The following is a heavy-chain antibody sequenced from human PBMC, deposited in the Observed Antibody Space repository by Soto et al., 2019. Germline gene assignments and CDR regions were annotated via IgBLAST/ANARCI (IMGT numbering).Heavy chain of an antibody. CDR2: IDHSGST. CDR1: GGSFSGYY. J-gene: IGHJ4*02. D-gene: IGHD3-9*01. CDR3: ARVTDILSGSPVYFDY. Sequence: QVQLQQWGAGLLKPSEILSLTCAVYGGSFSGYYWGWIRQPPGKGLEWIGEIDHSGSTNYNPSLKSRVSISVDTSKNRFSLKLSSVTAADTAVYYCARVTDILSGSPVYFDYWGQGALVTVSS. V-gene: IGHV4-34*01.